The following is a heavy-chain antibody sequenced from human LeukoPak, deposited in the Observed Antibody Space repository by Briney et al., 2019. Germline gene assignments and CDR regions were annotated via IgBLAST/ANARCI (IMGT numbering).Heavy chain of an antibody. D-gene: IGHD3-16*01. J-gene: IGHJ4*02. V-gene: IGHV3-53*01. CDR3: ASHWGGY. CDR2: IYDSGTT. CDR1: GFTVSTNY. Sequence: GGSLRLSCAASGFTVSTNYMSWVRQAPGEGLEWVSIIYDSGTTHYADSVKGRFTISRDNLKNILYLQMNSLRAEDTAVYYCASHWGGYWGQGTLVTVSS.